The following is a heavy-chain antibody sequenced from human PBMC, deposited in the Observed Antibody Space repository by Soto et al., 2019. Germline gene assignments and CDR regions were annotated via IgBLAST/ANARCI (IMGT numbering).Heavy chain of an antibody. CDR2: IIPIFGTA. D-gene: IGHD6-13*01. Sequence: QVQLVQSGAEVKKPGSSVKVSCKASGGTFSSYAISWVRQAPGQGLEWMGGIIPIFGTANYAQKFQGRVTITADKSTSSAYMELSSLRSEDTAVYYCARDHREEVYSSSWYTNSDAFDIWGQGTMVTVSS. CDR1: GGTFSSYA. V-gene: IGHV1-69*06. CDR3: ARDHREEVYSSSWYTNSDAFDI. J-gene: IGHJ3*02.